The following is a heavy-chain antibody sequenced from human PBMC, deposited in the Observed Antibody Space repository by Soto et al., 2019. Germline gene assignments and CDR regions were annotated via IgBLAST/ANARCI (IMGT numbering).Heavy chain of an antibody. CDR3: ARARYDSSGYYYFDY. D-gene: IGHD3-22*01. CDR2: VHYSGST. J-gene: IGHJ4*02. Sequence: SETLSLTCAVSGYSISSGYYWGWIRQPPGKGLEWIGSVHYSGSTIYNPSLKSRVTISVDTSKNQFSLKLGSVTAADTAVYYCARARYDSSGYYYFDYWGQGTLVTVSS. CDR1: GYSISSGYY. V-gene: IGHV4-38-2*01.